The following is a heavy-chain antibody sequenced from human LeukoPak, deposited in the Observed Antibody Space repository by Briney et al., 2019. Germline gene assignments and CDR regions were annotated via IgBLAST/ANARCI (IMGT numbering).Heavy chain of an antibody. D-gene: IGHD2-8*01. V-gene: IGHV4-34*01. J-gene: IGHJ5*02. CDR1: GGSFSGYY. CDR2: INHSGST. Sequence: PSETLSLTCAVYGGSFSGYYWSWIRQPPGKGLEWIGEINHSGSTNYNPSLKSRVTISVGTSKNQFSLKLSSVTAADTAVYYCARGPSRMVYAKTKNWFDPWGQGTLVTVSS. CDR3: ARGPSRMVYAKTKNWFDP.